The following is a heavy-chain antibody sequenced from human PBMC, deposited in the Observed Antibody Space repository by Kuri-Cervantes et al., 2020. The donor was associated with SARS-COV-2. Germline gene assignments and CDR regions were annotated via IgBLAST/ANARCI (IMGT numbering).Heavy chain of an antibody. D-gene: IGHD6-13*01. CDR1: GCSFSSHY. V-gene: IGHV4-59*11. CDR2: IYYSGST. Sequence: AGTLCLTCTASGCSFSSHYWSWIRQPPGKGLEWIGYIYYSGSTNYNPSPKSRVTISVETSKNQFSLKLSSVTAADTAVYYCAREGIAAAGTSIYYYMDVWGKGTTVTVSS. CDR3: AREGIAAAGTSIYYYMDV. J-gene: IGHJ6*03.